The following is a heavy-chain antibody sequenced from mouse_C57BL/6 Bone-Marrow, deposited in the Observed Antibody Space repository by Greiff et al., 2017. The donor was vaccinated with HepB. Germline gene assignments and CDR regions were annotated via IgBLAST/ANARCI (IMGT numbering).Heavy chain of an antibody. D-gene: IGHD2-3*01. V-gene: IGHV1-55*01. CDR3: ARHGYYGGYYAMDY. CDR2: IYPGSGST. CDR1: SYTFTSYW. J-gene: IGHJ4*01. Sequence: QVQLQQPGAELVKPGASVKMSCKASSYTFTSYWITWVKQRPGQGLEWIGDIYPGSGSTNYNEKFKSKATLTVDTSSSTAYMQLSSLTSEDSAVYYCARHGYYGGYYAMDYWGQGTSVTVSS.